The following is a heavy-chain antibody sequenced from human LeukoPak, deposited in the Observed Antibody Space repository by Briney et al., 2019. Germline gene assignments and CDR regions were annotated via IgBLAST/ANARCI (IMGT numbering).Heavy chain of an antibody. CDR2: ISSGSSTI. Sequence: PGGSLRLSCTASGFTFGDYAMSWFRQAPGKGLEWVSYISSGSSTIYYADSVKGRFTISRDNAKNSLYLQMNSLRAEDTAVYYCARDNNFDSSGPWDYWGQGTLVTVSS. J-gene: IGHJ4*02. V-gene: IGHV3-48*04. CDR3: ARDNNFDSSGPWDY. CDR1: GFTFGDYA. D-gene: IGHD3-22*01.